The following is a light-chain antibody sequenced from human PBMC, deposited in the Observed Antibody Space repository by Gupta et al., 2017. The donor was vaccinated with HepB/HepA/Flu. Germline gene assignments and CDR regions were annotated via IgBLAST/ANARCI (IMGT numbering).Light chain of an antibody. J-gene: IGKJ3*01. CDR3: MQARQTRFT. V-gene: IGKV2-28*01. CDR1: QSLLHSNGYNY. CDR2: LGS. Sequence: DIVMTPSPLSLPVTPGEPASISCRSSQSLLHSNGYNYLDWYLQKPGQSPQLLIYLGSNRASGVPDRFSGSGSGTDFTLKISRVEAEDVGVYDCMQARQTRFTFGPGTKVDIK.